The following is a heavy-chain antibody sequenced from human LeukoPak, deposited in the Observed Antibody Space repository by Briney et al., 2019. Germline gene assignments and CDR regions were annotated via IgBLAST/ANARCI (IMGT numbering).Heavy chain of an antibody. CDR1: GFTFTNYA. J-gene: IGHJ4*02. CDR2: INDDGGST. V-gene: IGHV3-23*01. Sequence: GGSLRLSCAASGFTFTNYAMSWVRQAPGKGLEWVSGINDDGGSTYYADSVKGRFTISRDNSRNTLYLQMNSLRADDTAVYYCAKQIAAAGYNYFDYWGQGTLVTVSS. D-gene: IGHD6-13*01. CDR3: AKQIAAAGYNYFDY.